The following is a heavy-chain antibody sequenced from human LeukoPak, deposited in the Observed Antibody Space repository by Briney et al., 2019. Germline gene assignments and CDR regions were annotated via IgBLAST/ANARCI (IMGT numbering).Heavy chain of an antibody. D-gene: IGHD1-26*01. J-gene: IGHJ4*02. V-gene: IGHV3-7*03. CDR1: GFTFSSYW. Sequence: GGSLRLSCAASGFTFSSYWMGWVRQAPGKRLEWVANMNIDGSEKYYADSVKGRFTISRDNARNSVYLQMNSLRVEDTAVYYCARQSSGRYSLFFDYWGQGILVTVSS. CDR2: MNIDGSEK. CDR3: ARQSSGRYSLFFDY.